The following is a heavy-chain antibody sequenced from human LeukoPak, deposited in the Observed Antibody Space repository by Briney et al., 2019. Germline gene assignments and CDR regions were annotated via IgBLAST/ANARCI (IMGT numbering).Heavy chain of an antibody. CDR3: ARDYYGSGSYPSDY. Sequence: PGGSLRLSCAASGFTVSSNYMSWVRQAPGKGLEWVSVIYTGGSTYYADSVRGRFTISRDNSKNTLYLQMNSLRAEDTAVYYCARDYYGSGSYPSDYWGQGTLVTVSS. J-gene: IGHJ4*02. D-gene: IGHD3-10*01. CDR2: IYTGGST. CDR1: GFTVSSNY. V-gene: IGHV3-53*01.